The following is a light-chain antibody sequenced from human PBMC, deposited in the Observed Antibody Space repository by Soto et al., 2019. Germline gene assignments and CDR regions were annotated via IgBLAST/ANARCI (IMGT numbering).Light chain of an antibody. CDR1: QSVSSN. V-gene: IGKV3-15*01. J-gene: IGKJ3*01. CDR3: QQYNDWPLT. CDR2: SAS. Sequence: EIVMTQSPGTLSVSPGERATLSCRASQSVSSNLAWYQQKPGQAPSLLIYSASTRATGIPARFGGSGSGTEFTLTISSLQSEDFAIYYCQQYNDWPLTFGPGTKVDIK.